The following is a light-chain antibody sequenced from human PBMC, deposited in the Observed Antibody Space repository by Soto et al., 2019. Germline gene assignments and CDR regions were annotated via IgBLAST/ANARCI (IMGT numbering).Light chain of an antibody. V-gene: IGKV1-5*01. CDR2: HAS. J-gene: IGKJ1*01. CDR3: HQYDTYS. Sequence: DIQMTQSPSTLSASVGDTVTITCRASQTIGTWLAWYQQKPAKAPKLLIYHASTLVSGVPSSFSGSGSGTEFTLTISSLQPDDFATYFCHQYDTYSFGQGTKVDIK. CDR1: QTIGTW.